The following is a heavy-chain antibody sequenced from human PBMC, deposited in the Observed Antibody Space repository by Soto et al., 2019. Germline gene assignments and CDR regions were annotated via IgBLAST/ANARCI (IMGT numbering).Heavy chain of an antibody. CDR3: ATWVDYGDFEGFDF. D-gene: IGHD4-17*01. CDR2: VNPNSGGT. V-gene: IGHV1-2*06. CDR1: GYIFTDYY. Sequence: ASVKVSCKASGYIFTDYYMHWVRQAPGQELGWMGRVNPNSGGTNSAQKFQGRVTMTWDTSISTAYLDLTRLTTNDTATYFCATWVDYGDFEGFDFWGQGTLVTVSS. J-gene: IGHJ4*02.